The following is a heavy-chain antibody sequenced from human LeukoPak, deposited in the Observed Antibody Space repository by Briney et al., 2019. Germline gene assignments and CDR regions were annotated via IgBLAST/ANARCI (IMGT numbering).Heavy chain of an antibody. J-gene: IGHJ6*03. Sequence: SSALFLTCADHDGSLTDYHWDWIRQPPLMRLETILTVNHSGSITYNPSLKSRVTISVDTSKNQFSLKVSSVTAADTAVYYCARTRVVPAAYYYYYMDVWGKGTTVTVSS. CDR2: VNHSGSI. V-gene: IGHV4-34*01. D-gene: IGHD2-2*01. CDR1: DGSLTDYH. CDR3: ARTRVVPAAYYYYYMDV.